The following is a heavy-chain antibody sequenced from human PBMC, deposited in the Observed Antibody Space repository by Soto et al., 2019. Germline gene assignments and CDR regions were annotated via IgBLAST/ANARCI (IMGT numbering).Heavy chain of an antibody. Sequence: SETLSLTCTVSGGSIGRHYWSWIRQTPGKGLEWIGCIYYNGNGNYNPSLKSRVTMSVDASKNQFSLKMTSVTAADTAVYFCARHGIEYSSSARYFDYWGQGTLVTVSS. V-gene: IGHV4-59*11. CDR1: GGSIGRHY. CDR3: ARHGIEYSSSARYFDY. D-gene: IGHD6-6*01. J-gene: IGHJ4*02. CDR2: IYYNGNG.